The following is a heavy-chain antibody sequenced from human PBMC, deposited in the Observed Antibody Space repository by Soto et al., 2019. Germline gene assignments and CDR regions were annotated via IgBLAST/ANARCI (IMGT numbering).Heavy chain of an antibody. CDR1: GGSISSGGYS. V-gene: IGHV4-30-2*01. D-gene: IGHD3-10*01. J-gene: IGHJ4*02. Sequence: SETLSLTCAVSGGSISSGGYSWSWIRQPPGKGLEWIGEINHSGSTNYNPSLKSRVTISVDTSKSQFSLKLTSVTAADTAVYYCARDKITGLFDYWGQGTLVTVSS. CDR2: INHSGST. CDR3: ARDKITGLFDY.